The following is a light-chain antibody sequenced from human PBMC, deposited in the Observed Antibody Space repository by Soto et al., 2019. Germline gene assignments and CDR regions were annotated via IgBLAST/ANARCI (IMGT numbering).Light chain of an antibody. CDR1: SSNIGSHT. CDR2: SNN. V-gene: IGLV1-44*01. J-gene: IGLJ2*01. CDR3: AAWDDNLNGVV. Sequence: QSVLTQRPSASGTPGQRVTISCSGSSSNIGSHTVNWYQQLPGTAPKLLIYSNNQRPSGVPDRFSGSKSGTSASLAISGLQSEDEADYYCAAWDDNLNGVVFGGGTKLTVL.